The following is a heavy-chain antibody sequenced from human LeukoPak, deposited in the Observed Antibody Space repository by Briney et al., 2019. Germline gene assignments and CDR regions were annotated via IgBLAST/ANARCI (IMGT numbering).Heavy chain of an antibody. CDR2: ISNNGGST. CDR1: GFIFSNYA. Sequence: GGSLRLSCAASGFIFSNYAMHWVRQAPGKGLEYVSGISNNGGSTYYVTSVKGRFSISRDNAKNTLYLQMGSLRPEDMAVYYWARDPLYNDMDGDYWGRGPRVAVS. V-gene: IGHV3-64*01. J-gene: IGHJ4*02. CDR3: ARDPLYNDMDGDY. D-gene: IGHD1-1*01.